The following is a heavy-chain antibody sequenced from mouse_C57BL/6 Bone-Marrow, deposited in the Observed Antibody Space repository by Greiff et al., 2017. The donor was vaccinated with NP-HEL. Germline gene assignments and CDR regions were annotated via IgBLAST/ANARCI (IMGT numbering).Heavy chain of an antibody. CDR2: IDPSDSYT. J-gene: IGHJ3*01. V-gene: IGHV1-69*01. Sequence: VQLQQPGAELVMPGASVKLSCKASGYTFTSYWMHWVKQRPGQGLEWIGEIDPSDSYTNYNQKFKGKSTLTVDKSSSTAYMQLSSLTSEDSAVYYCAREGYYGSNYWFAYWGQGTLVTVSA. CDR3: AREGYYGSNYWFAY. D-gene: IGHD1-1*01. CDR1: GYTFTSYW.